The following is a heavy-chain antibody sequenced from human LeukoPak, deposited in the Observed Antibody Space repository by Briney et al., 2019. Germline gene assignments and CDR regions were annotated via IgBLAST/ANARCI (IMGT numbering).Heavy chain of an antibody. V-gene: IGHV3-43*01. CDR1: GFTFDDYT. Sequence: GGSLRLSCAASGFTFDDYTIHWVRQAPGKGLEWVSLISWDGGSRYYADSVKGRFTISRDNAKNSLYLQMNSLRVEDTAVYYCARDRVSGSGSIDYWGQGTLVTVSS. CDR2: ISWDGGSR. D-gene: IGHD3-10*01. J-gene: IGHJ4*02. CDR3: ARDRVSGSGSIDY.